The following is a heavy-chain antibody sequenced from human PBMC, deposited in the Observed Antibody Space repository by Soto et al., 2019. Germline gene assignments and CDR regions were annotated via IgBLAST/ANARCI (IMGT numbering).Heavy chain of an antibody. D-gene: IGHD3-10*01. CDR2: ISSASSTI. CDR1: GFTFSDYF. Sequence: GGSLRLSCAASGFTFSDYFMTWIRQAPGRGLEWISYISSASSTIYYADSVKGRFTISRDNAKNSLYLQMSSLGDEDTAVFYCARASYYSGSGSYYSFDYWGQGALVTVSS. V-gene: IGHV3-11*04. CDR3: ARASYYSGSGSYYSFDY. J-gene: IGHJ4*02.